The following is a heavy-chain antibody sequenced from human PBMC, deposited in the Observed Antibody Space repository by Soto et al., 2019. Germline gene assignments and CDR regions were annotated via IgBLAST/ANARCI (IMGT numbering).Heavy chain of an antibody. V-gene: IGHV3-9*01. D-gene: IGHD6-19*01. J-gene: IGHJ4*02. CDR3: AKGGSGAVAGRTDY. CDR2: ISWNSGDI. CDR1: GFTFDDYA. Sequence: EVQLVESGGGLVQPGRSLRLSCAASGFTFDDYAMHWVRQVPGKGLEWGSGISWNSGDIGYADSVKGRFTISRDNAKDSLYVQMNSLRAEDTALYYCAKGGSGAVAGRTDYWGQGALVTVSS.